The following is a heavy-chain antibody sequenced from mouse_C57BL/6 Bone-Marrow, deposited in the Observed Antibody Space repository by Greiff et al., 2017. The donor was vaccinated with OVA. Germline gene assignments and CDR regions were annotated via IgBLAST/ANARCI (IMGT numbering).Heavy chain of an antibody. CDR3: ARVLRWYFDV. Sequence: QVQLQQSGPELVKPGASVKISCKASGYSFTSYYIHWVKQRPGQGLEWIGWIYPGSGNTKYNEKFKGKATLTADTSSSTAYMQLSSLTSEDSAVYYCARVLRWYFDVWGTGTTVTVSS. D-gene: IGHD1-1*01. V-gene: IGHV1-66*01. CDR1: GYSFTSYY. J-gene: IGHJ1*03. CDR2: IYPGSGNT.